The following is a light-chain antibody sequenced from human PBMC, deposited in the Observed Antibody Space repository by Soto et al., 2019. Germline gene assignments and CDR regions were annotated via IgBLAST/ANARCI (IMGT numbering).Light chain of an antibody. V-gene: IGKV3-20*01. CDR3: HQYGGSLPYT. Sequence: EIVLTQSLGTLSLSPGERATLSCRASQSINSNYLAWYQQKPGQAPRLLISDASNRASGIPGRFSGSGSGTDFTLTIIRLEPEDFAVYFCHQYGGSLPYTFGQGTKLEIK. CDR2: DAS. J-gene: IGKJ2*01. CDR1: QSINSNY.